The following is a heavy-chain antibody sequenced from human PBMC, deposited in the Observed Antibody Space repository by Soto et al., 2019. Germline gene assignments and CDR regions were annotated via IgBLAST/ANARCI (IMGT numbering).Heavy chain of an antibody. CDR1: GFTFSSYG. D-gene: IGHD6-13*01. CDR3: IAAADLYDAFDI. Sequence: GGSLRLSCAASGFTFSSYGMHWVRQAPGKGLEWVAVIWYDGSNKYYADSVKGRFTISRDNSKNTLYLQMNSLRAEDTAVYYCIAAADLYDAFDIWGQGTMVTVSS. CDR2: IWYDGSNK. J-gene: IGHJ3*02. V-gene: IGHV3-33*01.